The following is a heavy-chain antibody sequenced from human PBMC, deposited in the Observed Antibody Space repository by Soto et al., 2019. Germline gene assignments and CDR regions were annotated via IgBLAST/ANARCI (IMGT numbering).Heavy chain of an antibody. CDR2: IYYSGST. CDR3: ARRYGDYFDY. CDR1: GGSISSYY. V-gene: IGHV4-59*08. Sequence: PSETLSLTCTVSGGSISSYYWSWIRQPPGKGLEWIGYIYYSGSTNYNPSLKSRVTISVDTSKNQFSLKLSSVTAAGTAVYYCARRYGDYFDYWGQGTLVTVSS. J-gene: IGHJ4*02. D-gene: IGHD4-17*01.